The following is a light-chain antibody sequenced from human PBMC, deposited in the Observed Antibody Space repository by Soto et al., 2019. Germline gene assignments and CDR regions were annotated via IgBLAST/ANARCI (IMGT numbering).Light chain of an antibody. CDR3: QQYGSSSGT. CDR2: GAS. Sequence: EIVLTQSPGTLSLSPGERATLSCRASQSVSSSYLAWYQQKPGQAPRLLIYGASSRATGIPDRFSGSGSGTDFTLTISRLEPEDVAVYYGQQYGSSSGTFGQGTKGDIK. CDR1: QSVSSSY. V-gene: IGKV3-20*01. J-gene: IGKJ1*01.